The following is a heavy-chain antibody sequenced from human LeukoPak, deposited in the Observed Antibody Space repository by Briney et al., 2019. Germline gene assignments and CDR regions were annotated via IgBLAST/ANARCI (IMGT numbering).Heavy chain of an antibody. J-gene: IGHJ4*02. D-gene: IGHD5-24*01. CDR2: IKPDGGEQ. Sequence: PGGSLRLSCVASGFTFSNYWMNWVRQAPGKGLEWVANIKPDGGEQYYVDSAKGRFTISRDNAENSLYLQLSSLRAEDTAVYYCAREQRTFDYWGQGILVTVSS. V-gene: IGHV3-7*03. CDR1: GFTFSNYW. CDR3: AREQRTFDY.